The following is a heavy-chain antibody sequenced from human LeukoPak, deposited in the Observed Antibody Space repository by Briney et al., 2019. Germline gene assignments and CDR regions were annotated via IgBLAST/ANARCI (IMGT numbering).Heavy chain of an antibody. D-gene: IGHD6-13*01. V-gene: IGHV3-11*01. CDR1: GFTVSSNY. Sequence: GGSLRLSCAASGFTVSSNYMSWVRQAPGKGLEWVSYISSSGSTIYYADSVKGRFTISRDNAKNSLYLQMNSLRAEDTAVYYCARDRIAAAEDDYWGQGTLVTVSS. CDR2: ISSSGSTI. CDR3: ARDRIAAAEDDY. J-gene: IGHJ4*02.